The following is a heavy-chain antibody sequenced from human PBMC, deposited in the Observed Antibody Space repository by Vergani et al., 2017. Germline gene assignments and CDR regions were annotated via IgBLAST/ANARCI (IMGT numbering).Heavy chain of an antibody. CDR1: GGSISSYY. Sequence: QVQLQESGPGLMKPSETLSLTCTVSGGSISSYYWSWIRQTAGKGLEWLGRTYARGSATYNPSLKSRLSMSVDTSKNQFSLKLSSVTAADTAVYCCARALHPYSSSSHNWFDPWGPGILVTVSS. CDR3: ARALHPYSSSSHNWFDP. D-gene: IGHD6-6*01. J-gene: IGHJ5*02. CDR2: TYARGSA. V-gene: IGHV4-4*07.